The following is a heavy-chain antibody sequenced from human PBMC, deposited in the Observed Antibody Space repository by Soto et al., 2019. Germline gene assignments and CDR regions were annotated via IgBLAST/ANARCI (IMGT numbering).Heavy chain of an antibody. CDR2: IWYDGSNK. CDR1: GFTFSSYG. Sequence: GGSLRLSCAASGFTFSSYGMHWVRQAPGKGLEWVAVIWYDGSNKYYADSVKGRITISRDNSKKTLNLQMNSLRAKDKAVYYCARVGSSSWTSYYYYGMDVWGQGTTVTVSS. J-gene: IGHJ6*02. V-gene: IGHV3-33*01. D-gene: IGHD6-13*01. CDR3: ARVGSSSWTSYYYYGMDV.